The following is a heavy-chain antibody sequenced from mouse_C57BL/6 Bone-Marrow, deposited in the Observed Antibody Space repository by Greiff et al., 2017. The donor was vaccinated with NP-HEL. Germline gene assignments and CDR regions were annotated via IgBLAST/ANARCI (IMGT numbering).Heavy chain of an antibody. CDR2: ISDGGSYT. CDR3: AREGYYSFAY. CDR1: GFTFSSYA. Sequence: DVQLVESGGGLVKPGGSLKLSCAASGFTFSSYAMSWVRQTPEKRLEWVATISDGGSYTYYPDNVKGRFTISRDNAKNNLYLQMSHLKSEDTAMYYCAREGYYSFAYWGQGTLVTVSA. J-gene: IGHJ3*01. V-gene: IGHV5-4*01. D-gene: IGHD2-3*01.